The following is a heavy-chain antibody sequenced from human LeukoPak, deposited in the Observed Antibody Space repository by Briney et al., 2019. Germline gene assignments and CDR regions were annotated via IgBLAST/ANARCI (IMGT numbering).Heavy chain of an antibody. CDR2: ISAYNGNT. CDR3: ARVVVVAATLPNWFDP. CDR1: GYTFTSYY. D-gene: IGHD2-15*01. J-gene: IGHJ5*02. Sequence: ASVKVSCKASGYTFTSYYMHWVRQAPGQGLEWMGWISAYNGNTNYAQKLQGRVTMTTDTSTSTAYMELRSLRSDDTAMYYCARVVVVAATLPNWFDPWGQGTLVTVSS. V-gene: IGHV1-18*04.